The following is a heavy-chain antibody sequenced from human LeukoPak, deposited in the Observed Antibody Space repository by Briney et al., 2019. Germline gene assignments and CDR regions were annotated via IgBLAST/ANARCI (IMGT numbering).Heavy chain of an antibody. CDR1: GGSFSGYY. CDR2: INHSGST. Sequence: PSETLSLTCAVYGGSFSGYYWSWIRQPPGKGLEWIGEINHSGSTNYNPSLKSRVTISVDTSKNQFSLKLSSVTAADTAVYYCARDGQGRYQLPKYWGQGTLVTASS. V-gene: IGHV4-34*01. CDR3: ARDGQGRYQLPKY. J-gene: IGHJ1*01. D-gene: IGHD2-2*01.